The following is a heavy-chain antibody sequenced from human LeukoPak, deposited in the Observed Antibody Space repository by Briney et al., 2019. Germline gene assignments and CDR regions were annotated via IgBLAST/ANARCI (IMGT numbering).Heavy chain of an antibody. V-gene: IGHV3-21*01. D-gene: IGHD6-6*01. CDR2: ITSSSSYI. Sequence: GGSLRLSCGASGFTFSSYGMNWVRQAPGKGLEWVSSITSSSSYIYYADSVKGRFTISRDNAKNSLYLQMNSLRAEDTAVYYCARSYSSSRGTFDYWGQGTLVTVSS. J-gene: IGHJ4*02. CDR3: ARSYSSSRGTFDY. CDR1: GFTFSSYG.